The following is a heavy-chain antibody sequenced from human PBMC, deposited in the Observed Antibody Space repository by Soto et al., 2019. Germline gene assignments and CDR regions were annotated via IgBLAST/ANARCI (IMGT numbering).Heavy chain of an antibody. D-gene: IGHD6-13*01. CDR1: GYTFTSYG. V-gene: IGHV1-18*01. CDR2: ISAYNGNT. Sequence: GASVKVSCKASGYTFTSYGISWVRQAPGQGLEWMGWISAYNGNTNYAQKLQGRVTMTTDTSTSTAYMELRSLRSDDTAVYYCARIEAWTAAGTGSNPYYYYGMDVWGQGTTVTVSS. J-gene: IGHJ6*02. CDR3: ARIEAWTAAGTGSNPYYYYGMDV.